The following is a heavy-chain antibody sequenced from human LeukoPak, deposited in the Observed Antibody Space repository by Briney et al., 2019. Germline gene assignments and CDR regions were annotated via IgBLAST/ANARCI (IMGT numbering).Heavy chain of an antibody. Sequence: PGVSERLFCAASGYTYRDYYMLGVRQARGKGRECVSLNSNGGGINFHGDSERGLFTPSRENSENTLFLEMNSLRPEDTAVYYCAKAGQQKTIRVGMDSWGQGTLVTVSS. D-gene: IGHD6-13*01. CDR2: NSNGGGIN. CDR1: GYTYRDYY. V-gene: IGHV3-30*18. CDR3: AKAGQQKTIRVGMDS. J-gene: IGHJ4*02.